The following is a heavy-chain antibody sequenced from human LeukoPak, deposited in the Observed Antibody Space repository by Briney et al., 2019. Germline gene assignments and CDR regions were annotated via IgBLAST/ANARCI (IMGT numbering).Heavy chain of an antibody. CDR1: GDTFSSYA. D-gene: IGHD1-26*01. J-gene: IGHJ5*02. Sequence: GASVKVSCKASGDTFSSYAISWVRQAPGQGLEWMGRINPIFGTANYAQKFQGRVTITADESTSTAYMELSSLRSEDTAVYYCARGEGINWFDPWGQGTLVTVSS. V-gene: IGHV1-69*13. CDR3: ARGEGINWFDP. CDR2: INPIFGTA.